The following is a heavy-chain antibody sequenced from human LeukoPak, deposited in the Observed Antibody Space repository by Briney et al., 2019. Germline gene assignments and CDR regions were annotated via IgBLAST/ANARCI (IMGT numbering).Heavy chain of an antibody. CDR1: GFTFSSYG. Sequence: QSGGSLRLSCAASGFTFSSYGMSWVRQAPGKGLEWVSAISGSGDTTYYADSVKGRFTISRDNSKNTLYLQMNSLRAEDTAVYYCAKWDSSSWYAGRFDPWGQGTLVTVSS. D-gene: IGHD6-13*01. CDR2: ISGSGDTT. CDR3: AKWDSSSWYAGRFDP. V-gene: IGHV3-23*01. J-gene: IGHJ5*02.